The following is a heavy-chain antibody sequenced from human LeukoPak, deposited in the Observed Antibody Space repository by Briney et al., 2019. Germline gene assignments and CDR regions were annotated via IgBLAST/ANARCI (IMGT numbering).Heavy chain of an antibody. J-gene: IGHJ3*01. CDR1: GFTFSSYG. D-gene: IGHD2-15*01. CDR3: AKPRDIDSWAFDV. Sequence: GGSLRLSCAASGFTFSSYGMHWVRQAPGKGLEGVAAISDDGSNKYYADSVRGRFTISRDNSKNTVYLQMNSLRAEDTAVYYCAKPRDIDSWAFDVWGQGTMVTVSS. V-gene: IGHV3-30*18. CDR2: ISDDGSNK.